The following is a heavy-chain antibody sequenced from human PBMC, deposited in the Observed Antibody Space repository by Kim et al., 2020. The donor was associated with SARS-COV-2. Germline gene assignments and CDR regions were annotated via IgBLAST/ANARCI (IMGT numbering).Heavy chain of an antibody. D-gene: IGHD3-22*01. CDR3: ARHPIRGDSSGYFFDY. J-gene: IGHJ4*02. CDR2: IYPGDSDT. V-gene: IGHV5-51*01. Sequence: GEYLKISCKGSGYSFTSYWIGWVRQMPGKGLEWMGIIYPGDSDTRYSPSFQGQVTISADKSISTAYLQWSSLKASDTAMYYCARHPIRGDSSGYFFDYWGQGTLVTVSS. CDR1: GYSFTSYW.